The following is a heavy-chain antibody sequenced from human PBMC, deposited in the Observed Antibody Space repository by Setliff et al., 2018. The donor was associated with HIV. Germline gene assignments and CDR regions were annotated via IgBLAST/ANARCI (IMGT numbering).Heavy chain of an antibody. CDR2: INAGNGNT. CDR3: ARGYSIALGWFDP. D-gene: IGHD6-13*01. V-gene: IGHV1-3*01. Sequence: ASVKVSCKASGYTFTSCAMHWVRQAPGQRLEWMGWINAGNGNTKYSPKFQGRVTITRDTSASTAYMELSSLRSEDTAVYYCARGYSIALGWFDPWGQGTLVTVSS. CDR1: GYTFTSCA. J-gene: IGHJ5*02.